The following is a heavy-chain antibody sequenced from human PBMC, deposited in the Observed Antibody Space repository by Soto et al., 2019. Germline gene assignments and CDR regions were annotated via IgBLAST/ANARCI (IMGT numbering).Heavy chain of an antibody. CDR2: ISYDGSNK. J-gene: IGHJ3*02. Sequence: GGSLSLSCDASGFTFSSYAMQWVRQAPGKGLEWVAVISYDGSNKYYSNSVKGRFTISRDNSKNTLYLHMNSLRAEDTAVYYCARARFNGVYAFDIWGQGTMVTVSS. D-gene: IGHD3-10*01. CDR1: GFTFSSYA. CDR3: ARARFNGVYAFDI. V-gene: IGHV3-30*04.